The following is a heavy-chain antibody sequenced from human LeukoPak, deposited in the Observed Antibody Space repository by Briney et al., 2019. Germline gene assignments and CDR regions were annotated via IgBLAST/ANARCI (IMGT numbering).Heavy chain of an antibody. CDR3: ARAPRSEDIVVVPAAFDI. D-gene: IGHD2-2*01. CDR1: GFTFSSYG. Sequence: PGRSLRLSCAASGFTFSSYGMHWVRQAPGKGLEWVAVIWYDGSNKYYADPVKGRFTISRDNSKNTLYLQMNSLRAEDTAVYYCARAPRSEDIVVVPAAFDIWGQGTMVTVSS. V-gene: IGHV3-33*01. J-gene: IGHJ3*02. CDR2: IWYDGSNK.